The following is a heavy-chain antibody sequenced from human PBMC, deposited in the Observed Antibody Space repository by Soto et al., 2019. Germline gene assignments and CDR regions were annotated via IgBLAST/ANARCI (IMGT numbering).Heavy chain of an antibody. CDR2: IYYSGST. J-gene: IGHJ4*02. CDR3: ARESRDSSGWTLDH. Sequence: SETLSLTCTVAGSSISSYYWSWIRRPPGKGLEWIGYIYYSGSTNYNPSLKSRVTISVDTSKNQFSLKLSSVTAADTAVYYCARESRDSSGWTLDHWGQGTLVTVS. D-gene: IGHD6-19*01. V-gene: IGHV4-59*01. CDR1: GSSISSYY.